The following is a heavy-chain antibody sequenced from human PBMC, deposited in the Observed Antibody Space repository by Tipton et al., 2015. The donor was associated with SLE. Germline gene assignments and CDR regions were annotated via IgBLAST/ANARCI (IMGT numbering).Heavy chain of an antibody. CDR2: IRYDGSNK. V-gene: IGHV3-30*02. J-gene: IGHJ4*02. CDR3: AKDQGYSYGYGFDY. Sequence: SLRLSCAASGFTFSSYGMHWVRQAPGKGLEWVAFIRYDGSNKYYADSVKGRFTISRDNSKNTLYLQMNSLRAEDTAVYYCAKDQGYSYGYGFDYWGQGTLVTVSS. CDR1: GFTFSSYG. D-gene: IGHD5-18*01.